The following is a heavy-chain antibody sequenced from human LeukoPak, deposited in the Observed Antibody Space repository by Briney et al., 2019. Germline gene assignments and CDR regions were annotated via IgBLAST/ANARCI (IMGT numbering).Heavy chain of an antibody. Sequence: GGSLRLSCAASGFTFSSYAMHWVRQAPGKGLEWVAVISYDGSNKYYADSVKGRFTISRDNSKNTLYLQMNSLRAEDTAVYYCASMLSARRKYYYDSSGYSYWGQGTLVTVSS. J-gene: IGHJ4*02. V-gene: IGHV3-30*04. D-gene: IGHD3-22*01. CDR1: GFTFSSYA. CDR3: ASMLSARRKYYYDSSGYSY. CDR2: ISYDGSNK.